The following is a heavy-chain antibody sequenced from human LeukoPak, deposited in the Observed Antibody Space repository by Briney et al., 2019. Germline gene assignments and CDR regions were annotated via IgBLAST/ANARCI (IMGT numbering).Heavy chain of an antibody. D-gene: IGHD3-10*01. CDR3: ASALWFGELCFGN. CDR1: GLTFNDYW. J-gene: IGHJ4*02. CDR2: IKQDGSEK. V-gene: IGHV3-7*01. Sequence: PGGSLRLSCAASGLTFNDYWMTWVRQAPGKGLEWVANIKQDGSEKYYVDSVKGRFTISRDNAKNSLFLQMNSLRAEDTAVYYCASALWFGELCFGNWGQGTLVTVSS.